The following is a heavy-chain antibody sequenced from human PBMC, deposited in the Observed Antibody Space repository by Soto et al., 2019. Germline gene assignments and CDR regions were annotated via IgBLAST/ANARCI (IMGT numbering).Heavy chain of an antibody. Sequence: QVQLVQSGAEVKKPGASVKVSCKASGYTFTSYGISWVRQAPGKGLEWMGWISAYNGNTNCAQKLQGRVTMTTDTSTSRAYMELRSLRSDDTAVYYCAYGEAAAGTDAFDIWGQGRMVTVSS. J-gene: IGHJ3*02. CDR3: AYGEAAAGTDAFDI. CDR1: GYTFTSYG. CDR2: ISAYNGNT. V-gene: IGHV1-18*01. D-gene: IGHD6-13*01.